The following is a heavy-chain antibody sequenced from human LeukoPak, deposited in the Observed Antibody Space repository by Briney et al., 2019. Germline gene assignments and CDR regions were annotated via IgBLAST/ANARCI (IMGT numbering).Heavy chain of an antibody. CDR2: INPNSGGT. CDR3: ARVRCSSTSCYGPLDY. J-gene: IGHJ4*02. Sequence: ASVKVSCKASGYTFTGYYMHWVRQAPGQRLEWMGWINPNSGGTNYAQKFQGRVTMTRDTSISTAYMELSRLRSDDTAVYYCARVRCSSTSCYGPLDYWGQGTLVTVSS. V-gene: IGHV1-2*02. CDR1: GYTFTGYY. D-gene: IGHD2-2*01.